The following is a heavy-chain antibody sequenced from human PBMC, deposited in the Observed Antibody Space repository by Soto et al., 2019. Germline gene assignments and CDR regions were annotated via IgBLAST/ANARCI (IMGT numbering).Heavy chain of an antibody. CDR3: AREGVSYWDQAPSYFDY. V-gene: IGHV1-69*04. Sequence: SVKVSCKASGGTFSSYTISWVRQAPGQGLEWMGRIIPILGIANYAQKFQGRVTITADKSTSTAYMELSSLRSEDTAVYYCAREGVSYWDQAPSYFDYWGQGTLVTVSS. J-gene: IGHJ4*02. D-gene: IGHD3-10*01. CDR2: IIPILGIA. CDR1: GGTFSSYT.